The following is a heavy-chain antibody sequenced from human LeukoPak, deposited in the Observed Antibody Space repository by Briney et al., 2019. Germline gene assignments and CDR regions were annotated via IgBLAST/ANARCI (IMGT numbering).Heavy chain of an antibody. CDR1: GITFSRHG. CDR3: AREATWGEWYFDH. D-gene: IGHD3-3*01. J-gene: IGHJ4*02. V-gene: IGHV3-30*03. Sequence: GRSLELSCVASGITFSRHGMDWVRQAPGKGLEWVAVIAADGGVKQYADSVKGRFTVSRDNSKSTLYHQMNSLSVEDTAIYYCAREATWGEWYFDHWGQGTPVTVSS. CDR2: IAADGGVK.